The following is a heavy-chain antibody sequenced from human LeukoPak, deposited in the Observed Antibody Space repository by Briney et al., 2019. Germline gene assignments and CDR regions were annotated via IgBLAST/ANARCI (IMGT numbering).Heavy chain of an antibody. CDR3: ARGESRRWNP. Sequence: GGSLRLSCAASGFTFSSYAMSWVRQAPGKGLEWVSAISGRADRTYYADSVKGRFTISRDNAENSLYLQMNSLRAEDTAVYYCARGESRRWNPWGQGTLVTVSS. CDR2: ISGRADRT. J-gene: IGHJ5*02. V-gene: IGHV3-23*01. CDR1: GFTFSSYA. D-gene: IGHD3-10*01.